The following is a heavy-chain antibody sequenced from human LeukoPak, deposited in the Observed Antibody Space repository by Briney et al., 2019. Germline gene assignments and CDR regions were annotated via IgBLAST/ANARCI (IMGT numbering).Heavy chain of an antibody. Sequence: GGSLRLSCAASGFTFSSYSMNWVRQAPGKGLEWVSSTSSSSSYIYYADSVKGRFTISRDNAKNSLYLQMNSLRAEDTAVYYCARVHSLRSFDYWGQGTLVTVSS. CDR1: GFTFSSYS. D-gene: IGHD3-16*01. V-gene: IGHV3-21*01. J-gene: IGHJ4*02. CDR3: ARVHSLRSFDY. CDR2: TSSSSSYI.